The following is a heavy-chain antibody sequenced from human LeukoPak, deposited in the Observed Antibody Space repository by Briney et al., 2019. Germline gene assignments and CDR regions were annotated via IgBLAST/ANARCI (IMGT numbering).Heavy chain of an antibody. CDR2: ISAYNGNT. J-gene: IGHJ3*02. CDR1: GGTFSSYA. D-gene: IGHD3-3*01. V-gene: IGHV1-18*01. Sequence: ASVKVSCKASGGTFSSYAISWVRQAPGQGLEWMGWISAYNGNTNYAQKLQGRVTMTTDTSTSPAYMELRSLRSDDTAVYYCARDRAFWSGYYRGAFDIWGQGTMVTVSS. CDR3: ARDRAFWSGYYRGAFDI.